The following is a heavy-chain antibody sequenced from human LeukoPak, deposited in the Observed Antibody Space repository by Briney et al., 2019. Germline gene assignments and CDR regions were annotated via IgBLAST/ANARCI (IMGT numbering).Heavy chain of an antibody. CDR3: ARGGFTPTYSSSWYNWFDP. CDR2: IYYSGST. D-gene: IGHD6-13*01. Sequence: PSQTLSLTCTVSGGSISSGGYYWSWIRQHPGKGLEWIGYIYYSGSTYYNPSLKSRVTISVDTSKNQFSLKLSSVTAADTAVYYCARGGFTPTYSSSWYNWFDPWGQGTLVTVSS. V-gene: IGHV4-31*03. CDR1: GGSISSGGYY. J-gene: IGHJ5*02.